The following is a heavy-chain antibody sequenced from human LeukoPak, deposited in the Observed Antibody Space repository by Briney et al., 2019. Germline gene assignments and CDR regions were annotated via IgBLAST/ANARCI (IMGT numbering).Heavy chain of an antibody. J-gene: IGHJ4*02. CDR1: GFTFSSYA. CDR2: ISGSGGST. V-gene: IGHV3-23*01. Sequence: GGSLRLSCAASGFTFSSYAMSWVRQAPGKGLEWVSAISGSGGSTYYADPVKGRFTISRDNSKNTLYLQMNSLRAEDTAVYYCAKDRLLWFGELLRSGLDFDYWGQGTLVTVSS. D-gene: IGHD3-10*01. CDR3: AKDRLLWFGELLRSGLDFDY.